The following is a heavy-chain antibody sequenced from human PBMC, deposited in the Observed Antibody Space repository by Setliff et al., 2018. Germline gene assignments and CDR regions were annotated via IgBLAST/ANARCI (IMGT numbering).Heavy chain of an antibody. CDR1: GYTFTSYG. V-gene: IGHV1-18*01. CDR3: AGAALLGRVNFWSGNYYYYGMDV. D-gene: IGHD3-3*01. Sequence: ASVKVSCKASGYTFTSYGISWVRQAPGQGLEWMGWISAYNGNTNYAQKLQGRVTMTTDTSTSTAYMELRSLRSDDTAVYYCAGAALLGRVNFWSGNYYYYGMDVWGQGTTVTVSS. CDR2: ISAYNGNT. J-gene: IGHJ6*02.